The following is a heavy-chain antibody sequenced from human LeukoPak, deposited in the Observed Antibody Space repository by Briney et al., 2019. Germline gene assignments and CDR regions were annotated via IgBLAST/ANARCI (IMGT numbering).Heavy chain of an antibody. CDR1: VDPLNSSTYP. J-gene: IGHJ4*02. Sequence: SDTLSLSCTVPVDPLNSSTYPSGWIRQPPGKGLEWTGRMYYSGTTHYIPSLKRRDTLSVDTSKNQFSLQLSSVTAADTAVYYCARHWGSMAALTEDYWGQGTLVTVSS. CDR2: MYYSGTT. V-gene: IGHV4-39*01. D-gene: IGHD6-6*01. CDR3: ARHWGSMAALTEDY.